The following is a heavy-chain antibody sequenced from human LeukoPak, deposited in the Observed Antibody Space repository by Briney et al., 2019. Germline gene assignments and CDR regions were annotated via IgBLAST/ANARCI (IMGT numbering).Heavy chain of an antibody. Sequence: GGSLRLSCAASGFTFSSCGFNWVRQAPGKGLEWVPSIGPTGTDRYYADSVRGRFTISRDNAKNSMYLQMDSLRDEDTAVYYCATETIGRHYDYWGQGTLLTVSS. D-gene: IGHD1-14*01. CDR3: ATETIGRHYDY. CDR2: IGPTGTDR. V-gene: IGHV3-21*01. J-gene: IGHJ4*02. CDR1: GFTFSSCG.